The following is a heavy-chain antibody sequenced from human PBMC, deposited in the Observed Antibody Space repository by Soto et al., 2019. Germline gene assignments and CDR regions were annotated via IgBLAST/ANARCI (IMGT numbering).Heavy chain of an antibody. J-gene: IGHJ6*02. D-gene: IGHD6-13*01. CDR1: GFTFSSYS. Sequence: GGSLRLSCAASGFTFSSYSMNWVRQAPGKGLEWVSSISSSSSYIYYADSVKGRFTISRDNAKNSLYLQMNSLRAEDTAVYYCARGSSSWSAGYYYYYGMDVWGQGTTVTVSS. CDR3: ARGSSSWSAGYYYYYGMDV. V-gene: IGHV3-21*01. CDR2: ISSSSSYI.